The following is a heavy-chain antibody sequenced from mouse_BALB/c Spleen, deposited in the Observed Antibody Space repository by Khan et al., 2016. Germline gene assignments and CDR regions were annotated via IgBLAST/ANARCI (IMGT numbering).Heavy chain of an antibody. V-gene: IGHV2-9*02. CDR1: GFSLTSYG. Sequence: VQLQESGPGLVAPSQSLSITCTVSGFSLTSYGVHWVRQPPGKGLEWLGVIWAGGSTNYNSALMSRLSISKDNSKRQVFLKMNRLQTEDAAMYYCARLEDIWGQGTTLTVSS. CDR2: IWAGGST. D-gene: IGHD1-3*01. CDR3: ARLEDI. J-gene: IGHJ2*01.